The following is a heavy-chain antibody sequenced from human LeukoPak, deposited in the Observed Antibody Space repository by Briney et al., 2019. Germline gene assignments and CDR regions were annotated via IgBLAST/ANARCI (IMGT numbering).Heavy chain of an antibody. CDR3: ARDERYCSGGSCYSMINWFDP. D-gene: IGHD2-15*01. Sequence: ASVKVSCKASGYTFTGYYMHRVRQAPGQGLEWMGWINPNSGGTNYAQKFQGRVTMTRDTSISTDYMELSRLRSDDTAVYYCARDERYCSGGSCYSMINWFDPWGQGTLVTVSS. V-gene: IGHV1-2*02. J-gene: IGHJ5*02. CDR2: INPNSGGT. CDR1: GYTFTGYY.